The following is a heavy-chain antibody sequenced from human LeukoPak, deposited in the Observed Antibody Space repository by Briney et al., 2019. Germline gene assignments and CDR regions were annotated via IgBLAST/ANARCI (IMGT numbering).Heavy chain of an antibody. J-gene: IGHJ4*02. D-gene: IGHD5-12*01. V-gene: IGHV4-38-2*02. CDR1: GYSISSGYY. Sequence: RPSETLSLTCTVSGYSISSGYYWGWIRQPPGKGLEWIGSIYHSGRTYYNPSLKSRATISVDTSKNQFSLKLSSVTAADTAVYYCAREGGYDGNFDYWGQGTLVTVSS. CDR2: IYHSGRT. CDR3: AREGGYDGNFDY.